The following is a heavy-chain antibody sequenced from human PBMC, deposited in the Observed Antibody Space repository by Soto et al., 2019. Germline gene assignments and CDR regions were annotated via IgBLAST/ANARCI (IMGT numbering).Heavy chain of an antibody. CDR2: ISYEGSSK. CDR1: GFTFSNYA. CDR3: ARDQGSGRFSSSYYFDY. Sequence: GGSLRLSCAASGFTFSNYAMHWVRQAPGKGLEWVALISYEGSSKYYADSVKGRFTISRDNSKNTLYLQMNSLRAEDTAVYHCARDQGSGRFSSSYYFDYWGQGTPVTVSS. V-gene: IGHV3-30-3*01. D-gene: IGHD6-13*01. J-gene: IGHJ4*02.